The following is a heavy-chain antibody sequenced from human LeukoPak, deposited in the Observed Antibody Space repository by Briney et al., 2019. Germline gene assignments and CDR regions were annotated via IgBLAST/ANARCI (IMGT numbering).Heavy chain of an antibody. CDR2: ISGSGGST. V-gene: IGHV3-23*01. CDR1: GFTFSSYA. J-gene: IGHJ4*02. D-gene: IGHD6-13*01. Sequence: GGSLRLSCAASGFTFSSYAMSWIRQAPGKGLEWVSTISGSGGSTYYADSVKGRFTISRDNSKNTLYLQMNSLRAEDTAVYYCAKDHRRYSSSWYYFDYWGQGTLVTVSS. CDR3: AKDHRRYSSSWYYFDY.